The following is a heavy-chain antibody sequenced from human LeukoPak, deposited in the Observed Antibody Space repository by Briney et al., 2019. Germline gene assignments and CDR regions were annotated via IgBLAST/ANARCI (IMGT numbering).Heavy chain of an antibody. J-gene: IGHJ6*03. V-gene: IGHV3-23*01. CDR3: AKYGSGWTLYFYYYMDV. D-gene: IGHD6-19*01. Sequence: GGSLRLSCAGSGFNFNNYAMSWVRQAPGKGLQWVSGLSGSGSRTYYADSVKGRFTISRDNSKSTLYLQMNSLRVEDTAIYYCAKYGSGWTLYFYYYMDVWGKGTTVTVSS. CDR1: GFNFNNYA. CDR2: LSGSGSRT.